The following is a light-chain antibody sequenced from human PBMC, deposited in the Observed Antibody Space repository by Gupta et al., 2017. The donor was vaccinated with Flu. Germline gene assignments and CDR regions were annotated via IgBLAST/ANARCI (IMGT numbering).Light chain of an antibody. Sequence: EIVMTQSPATLSVSPGERATLSCRASQSVSSNLAWYQQKPGQAPRLLIYGASTRATGIPARFSGSGSGTEFTITISSLQSEDFAVYYCQQDNNWLWTFGQGTKVEIK. CDR1: QSVSSN. CDR2: GAS. V-gene: IGKV3-15*01. CDR3: QQDNNWLWT. J-gene: IGKJ1*01.